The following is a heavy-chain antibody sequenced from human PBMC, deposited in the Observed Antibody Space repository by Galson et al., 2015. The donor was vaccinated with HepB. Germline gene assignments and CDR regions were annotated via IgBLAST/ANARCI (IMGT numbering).Heavy chain of an antibody. D-gene: IGHD3-10*01. V-gene: IGHV3-21*01. CDR3: TRHSPDYYGSGSVGIYGMDV. CDR1: GFSFTRYA. CDR2: ISSSRSYI. J-gene: IGHJ6*02. Sequence: SLRLSCAASGFSFTRYAMTWVRQAPGKGLEWVSSISSSRSYIYYADSVMGRFTITRDNAKKSLYLQMNSLRAEDTAVYYCTRHSPDYYGSGSVGIYGMDVWGQGTTVTVSS.